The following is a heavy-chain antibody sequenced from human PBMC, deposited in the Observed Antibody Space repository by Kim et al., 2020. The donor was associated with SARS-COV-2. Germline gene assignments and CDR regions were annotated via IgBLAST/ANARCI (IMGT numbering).Heavy chain of an antibody. CDR3: AKGLGYYDSSGYYSTAGDYFGY. CDR1: GFTFSSYG. J-gene: IGHJ4*02. D-gene: IGHD3-22*01. CDR2: ISYDGSNK. Sequence: GGSLRLSCAASGFTFSSYGMHWVRQAPGKGLEWVAVISYDGSNKYYADSVKGRFTISRDNSKNTLYLQMNSLRAEDTAVYYCAKGLGYYDSSGYYSTAGDYFGYWGQGTLVTVSS. V-gene: IGHV3-30*18.